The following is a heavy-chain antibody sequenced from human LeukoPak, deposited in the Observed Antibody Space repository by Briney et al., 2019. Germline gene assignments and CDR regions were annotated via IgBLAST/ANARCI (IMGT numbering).Heavy chain of an antibody. CDR2: ISGSGGST. J-gene: IGHJ5*02. D-gene: IGHD4-17*01. CDR3: AKVADDYGDYDWFDP. Sequence: GGSLRLSCAASGFTFSSYAMSWVRQAPGKGLEWVSAISGSGGSTYYADSVKGRFTISRDNSKNTLYLQMNSLRAEDTAVYCCAKVADDYGDYDWFDPWGQGTLVTVSS. CDR1: GFTFSSYA. V-gene: IGHV3-23*01.